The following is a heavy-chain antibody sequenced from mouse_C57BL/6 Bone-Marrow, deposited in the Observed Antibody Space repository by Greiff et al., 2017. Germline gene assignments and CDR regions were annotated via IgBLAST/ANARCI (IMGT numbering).Heavy chain of an antibody. D-gene: IGHD3-2*02. CDR1: GYTFTDYY. J-gene: IGHJ3*01. V-gene: IGHV1-19*01. Sequence: VQLQQSGPVLVKPGASVKMSCKASGYTFTDYYMNWVKQSHGKSLEWIGVINPYNGGTSYNQKFKGKATLTVDKSSSTAYMELNSLTSEDSAVYYCARGSGRVAYWGQGTLVTVAA. CDR3: ARGSGRVAY. CDR2: INPYNGGT.